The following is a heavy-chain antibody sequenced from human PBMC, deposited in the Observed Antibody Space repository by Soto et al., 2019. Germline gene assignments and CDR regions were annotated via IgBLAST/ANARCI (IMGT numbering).Heavy chain of an antibody. V-gene: IGHV3-30-3*01. CDR1: GFTFSSYA. CDR3: ASPGSGSYPY. CDR2: ISYDGSNK. J-gene: IGHJ4*02. Sequence: QVQLVESGGGVVQPGRSLRLSCAASGFTFSSYAMHWVRKAPGKGLEWVAVISYDGSNKYYADSVKGRFTISRDNSKNTLYLQMNSLRAEDTAVYYCASPGSGSYPYWGQGTLVTVSS. D-gene: IGHD1-26*01.